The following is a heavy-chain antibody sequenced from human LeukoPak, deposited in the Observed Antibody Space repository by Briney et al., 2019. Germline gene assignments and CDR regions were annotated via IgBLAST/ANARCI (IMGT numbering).Heavy chain of an antibody. Sequence: GGSLSLSCAASGFTFDDYVIHWVRQAPGKGLEWVSGISWNSGSIGYADSVKGRFTISRDNAKNSLYLQMNSLRAEDTALYYCAKDIGSAATYYFDYWGQGTLVTVSS. D-gene: IGHD6-13*01. CDR2: ISWNSGSI. CDR1: GFTFDDYV. V-gene: IGHV3-9*01. J-gene: IGHJ4*02. CDR3: AKDIGSAATYYFDY.